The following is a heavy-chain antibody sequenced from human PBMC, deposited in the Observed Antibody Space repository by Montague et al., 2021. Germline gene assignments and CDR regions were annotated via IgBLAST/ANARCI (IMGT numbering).Heavy chain of an antibody. CDR3: AGGNGAMLF. CDR2: INYSGST. D-gene: IGHD3-10*02. CDR1: GGSLGSYY. J-gene: IGHJ4*02. V-gene: IGHV4-59*13. Sequence: SETLSLTCTVSGGSLGSYYWSWIRQPPGKGPESVGYINYSGSTAYNPSLTRRVTISLDTSRNQFSLTLTSVTAADTAVYYCAGGNGAMLFWGQGILVTVSS.